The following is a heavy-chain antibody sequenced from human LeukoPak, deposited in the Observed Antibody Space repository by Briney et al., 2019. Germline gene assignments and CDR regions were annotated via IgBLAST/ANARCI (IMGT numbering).Heavy chain of an antibody. V-gene: IGHV1-46*01. CDR3: ARDFFIAVFGAYYYYMDV. D-gene: IGHD3-10*01. J-gene: IGHJ6*03. CDR1: RYTFIDYY. Sequence: ASVKVSCKASRYTFIDYYIHWVRQAPGQGLEWMGWINPSGGSTSYAQKFQGRVTMTRDTSTSTVYMELSSLRSEDTAVYYCARDFFIAVFGAYYYYMDVWGKGTTVTISS. CDR2: INPSGGST.